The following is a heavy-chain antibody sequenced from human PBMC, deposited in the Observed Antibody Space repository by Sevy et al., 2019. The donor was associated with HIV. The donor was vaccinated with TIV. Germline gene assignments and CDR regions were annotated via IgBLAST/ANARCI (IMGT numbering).Heavy chain of an antibody. Sequence: SETLSLTCAVYGGSFSGYYWSWIRQPPGKGLEWIGEINHSGSTNYNPSLKSRVTISVDTSKNQFSLKLSSVTAADTAVYYCARGPDIVVVVAATSYYFDYWGQGTLVTVSS. CDR2: INHSGST. D-gene: IGHD2-15*01. V-gene: IGHV4-34*01. CDR1: GGSFSGYY. J-gene: IGHJ4*02. CDR3: ARGPDIVVVVAATSYYFDY.